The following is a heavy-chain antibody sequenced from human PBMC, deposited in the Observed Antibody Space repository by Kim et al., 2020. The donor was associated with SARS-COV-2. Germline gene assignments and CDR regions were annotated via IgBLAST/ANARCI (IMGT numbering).Heavy chain of an antibody. D-gene: IGHD3-10*01. J-gene: IGHJ6*01. CDR3: VRGGRGLVRAYYGMDL. CDR2: IWYDGSTE. V-gene: IGHV3-33*01. Sequence: GGSLRLSCAASGFTFSTYGMHWVRQSPGMGLAWVAVIWYDGSTENYADSVKGRFTISRDNSNNTLFLELNNLRVEDTALYYCVRGGRGLVRAYYGMDLWG. CDR1: GFTFSTYG.